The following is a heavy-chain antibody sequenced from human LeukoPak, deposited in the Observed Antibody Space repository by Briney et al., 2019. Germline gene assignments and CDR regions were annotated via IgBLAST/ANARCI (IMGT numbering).Heavy chain of an antibody. CDR2: INPNSGGT. J-gene: IGHJ4*02. CDR3: ARDIYIVAGTAFDY. V-gene: IGHV1-2*02. D-gene: IGHD6-19*01. Sequence: ASVKVSCKASGYTFTGYYMHWVRQAPGQGLEWMGWINPNSGGTNYAQKFQGRVTMTRDTSISTAYMELSRLRSDDTAVYYCARDIYIVAGTAFDYWGQGTLVTVSS. CDR1: GYTFTGYY.